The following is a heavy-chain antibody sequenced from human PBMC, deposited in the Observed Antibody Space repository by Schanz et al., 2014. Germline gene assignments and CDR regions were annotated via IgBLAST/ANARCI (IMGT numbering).Heavy chain of an antibody. Sequence: LVESGGCVVQPGRSLRLSCAASGFTFSSYGMHWVRQVPGKGLEWVAVVCYDGSKKYYADSVKGRFTTSRDNSKNTMYLQMNSLRTEDTAVYFCAKSYDTSGYSGFDYWGQGTLVTVSS. CDR3: AKSYDTSGYSGFDY. CDR1: GFTFSSYG. V-gene: IGHV3-33*06. CDR2: VCYDGSKK. D-gene: IGHD3-22*01. J-gene: IGHJ4*02.